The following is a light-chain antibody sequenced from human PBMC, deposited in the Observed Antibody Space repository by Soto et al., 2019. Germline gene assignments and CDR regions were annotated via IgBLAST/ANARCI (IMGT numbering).Light chain of an antibody. CDR1: SSNIGSNT. CDR2: SNN. V-gene: IGLV1-44*01. J-gene: IGLJ3*02. CDR3: AAWDDSLNGWV. Sequence: QPVLTQPPSASGTPGQRVTISCSGRSSNIGSNTVNWYQQLPGTAPKLPIYSNNQRPSGVPDRFSGSKSGTSASLARSGLQSEDEADYYCAAWDDSLNGWVFGGGTKLTVL.